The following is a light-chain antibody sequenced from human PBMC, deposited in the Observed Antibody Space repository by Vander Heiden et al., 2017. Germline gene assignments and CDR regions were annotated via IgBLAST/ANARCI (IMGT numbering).Light chain of an antibody. Sequence: SYEMTQPPSVSVSPGQTATITCSADKLGDKYACWYQQKPGQSPVMGIYQDKKRPSGIPERFSGSNSGNKDNLTISGTHAMDEADYYCQAWNNGTVVVCGLNKLSVL. V-gene: IGLV3-1*01. CDR2: QDK. CDR3: QAWNNGTVV. CDR1: KLGDKY. J-gene: IGLJ2*01.